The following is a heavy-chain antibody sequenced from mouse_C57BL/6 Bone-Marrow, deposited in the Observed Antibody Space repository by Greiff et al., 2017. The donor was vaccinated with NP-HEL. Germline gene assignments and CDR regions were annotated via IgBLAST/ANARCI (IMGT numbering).Heavy chain of an antibody. Sequence: VQLQQSGAELVKPGASVKLSCTASGFNIKDYYMHWVKQRTEQGLEWIGRIDPEDGETKYAPKFQGKATITADTSSNTAYLQRSSLTSEDTAVYYCAGGAIYGSSYVTFAYWGQGTLVTVSA. CDR3: AGGAIYGSSYVTFAY. CDR1: GFNIKDYY. V-gene: IGHV14-2*01. D-gene: IGHD1-1*01. CDR2: IDPEDGET. J-gene: IGHJ3*01.